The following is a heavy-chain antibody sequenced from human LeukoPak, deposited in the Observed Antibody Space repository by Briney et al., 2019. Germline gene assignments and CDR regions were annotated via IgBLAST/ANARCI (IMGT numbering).Heavy chain of an antibody. D-gene: IGHD6-19*01. V-gene: IGHV4-39*07. CDR1: GGSISSSSYY. CDR2: IYYSGST. J-gene: IGHJ6*03. Sequence: SETLSLTCTVSGGSISSSSYYWGWIRQPLGKGLEWIGSIYYSGSTYYNPSLKSRVTISVDTSKNQFSLKLSSVTAADTAVYYCARVAVAPRGSRDYYMDVWGKGTTVTVSS. CDR3: ARVAVAPRGSRDYYMDV.